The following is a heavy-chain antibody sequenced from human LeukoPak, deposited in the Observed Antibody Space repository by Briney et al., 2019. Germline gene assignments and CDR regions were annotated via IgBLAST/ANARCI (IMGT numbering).Heavy chain of an antibody. J-gene: IGHJ3*02. Sequence: PSETLSLTXTVSGGSISSYYWSWIRQPAGKGLEWIGRIYTSGSTNYNPSLKSRVTMSVDTSKNQFSLKLSSVTAADTAVYYCARDQGGATRYDAFDIWGQGTMVTVSS. CDR1: GGSISSYY. V-gene: IGHV4-4*07. D-gene: IGHD1-26*01. CDR2: IYTSGST. CDR3: ARDQGGATRYDAFDI.